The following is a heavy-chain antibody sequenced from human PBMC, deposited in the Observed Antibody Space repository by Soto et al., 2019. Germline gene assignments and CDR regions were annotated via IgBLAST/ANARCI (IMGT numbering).Heavy chain of an antibody. CDR3: ARRYYYDSSGYPYYYGMDV. D-gene: IGHD3-22*01. Sequence: SETLSLTCTVSGGSISSGDYYWSWIRQPPGKGLEWIGYIYYSGSTYYNPSLKSRVTISVDTSKNQFSLKLSSVTAADTAVYYCARRYYYDSSGYPYYYGMDVWGQGTTVTVSS. CDR2: IYYSGST. CDR1: GGSISSGDYY. J-gene: IGHJ6*02. V-gene: IGHV4-30-4*01.